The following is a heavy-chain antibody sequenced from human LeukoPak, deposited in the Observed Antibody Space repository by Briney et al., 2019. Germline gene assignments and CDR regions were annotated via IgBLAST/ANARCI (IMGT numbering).Heavy chain of an antibody. J-gene: IGHJ4*02. CDR3: AREGITGTTSFDY. Sequence: ASVTVSFKASGYTFTGYYIHWVRQAPGQGLEWMGWINPNSGGTNYGQKFQGRVTMTRDTSISTAYMELSRLRSDDTAVYYCAREGITGTTSFDYWGQGTLVTVSS. V-gene: IGHV1-2*02. CDR2: INPNSGGT. CDR1: GYTFTGYY. D-gene: IGHD1-20*01.